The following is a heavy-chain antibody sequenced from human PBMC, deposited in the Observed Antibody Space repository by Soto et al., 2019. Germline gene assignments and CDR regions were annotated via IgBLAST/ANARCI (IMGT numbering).Heavy chain of an antibody. J-gene: IGHJ6*02. CDR1: GGTFSSYA. V-gene: IGHV1-69*12. D-gene: IGHD6-13*01. CDR3: ARGKQQLWTNYYYYGMDV. Sequence: QVQLVQSGAEVKKPGSSVNVSCKASGGTFSSYAISWVRQAPGQGLEWMGGIIPIFGTANYAQKFQGRVTITADESTSTAYMELSSLRSEDTAVYYCARGKQQLWTNYYYYGMDVWGQGTTVTVSS. CDR2: IIPIFGTA.